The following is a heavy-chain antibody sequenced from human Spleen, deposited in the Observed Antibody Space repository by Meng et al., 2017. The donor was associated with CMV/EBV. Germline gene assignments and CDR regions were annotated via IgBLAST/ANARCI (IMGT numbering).Heavy chain of an antibody. CDR2: INWNGGST. V-gene: IGHV3-20*04. J-gene: IGHJ4*02. CDR3: ARTCGGDCRRGFDY. Sequence: GGSLRLSCEASGFTFDDYGMSWVRQAPGKGLEWVSGINWNGGSTGYADSVKGRFTISRDNAKNSLYLQMNSLRAEDTALYYCARTCGGDCRRGFDYWGQGTLVTISS. D-gene: IGHD2-21*01. CDR1: GFTFDDYG.